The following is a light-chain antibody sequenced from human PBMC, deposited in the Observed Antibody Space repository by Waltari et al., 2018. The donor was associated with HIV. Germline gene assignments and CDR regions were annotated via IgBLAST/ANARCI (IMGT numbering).Light chain of an antibody. CDR2: GNN. J-gene: IGLJ3*02. Sequence: QSVLTQPPSASGTPGQRVTISCYGSSSNIGSSYIYWDQQLPGTAPKLLIYGNNQRPSGVPDRFSGSKSGTSASLAISGLRSEDEADYYCAAWDDSLSGRVFGGGTKLTVL. CDR3: AAWDDSLSGRV. V-gene: IGLV1-47*01. CDR1: SSNIGSSY.